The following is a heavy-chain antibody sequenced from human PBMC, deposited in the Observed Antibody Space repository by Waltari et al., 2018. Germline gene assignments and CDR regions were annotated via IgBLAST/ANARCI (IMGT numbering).Heavy chain of an antibody. CDR1: GGAIGTYS. CDR3: ARVANSGYDDRGHFDL. CDR2: IFHTGST. D-gene: IGHD5-12*01. V-gene: IGHV4-59*01. J-gene: IGHJ4*02. Sequence: QVQLHESGPGLVKPSETLSLTCTVPGGAIGTYSWSWIRQSPGKGLEWVAYIFHTGSTNYNPSLKSRVTMSVDSSKNQFSLKLSSVTAADTAVYFCARVANSGYDDRGHFDLWGQGTLVTVSS.